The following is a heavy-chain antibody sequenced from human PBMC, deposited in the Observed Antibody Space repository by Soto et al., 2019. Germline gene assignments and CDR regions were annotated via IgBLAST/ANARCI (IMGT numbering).Heavy chain of an antibody. CDR3: ARGPSYCGGDCYPTSFFDY. CDR1: GFTFSSYG. J-gene: IGHJ4*02. D-gene: IGHD2-21*02. Sequence: ESGGGVVQPGRSLRLSCAASGFTFSSYGMHWVRQAPGKGLEWVAVIWYDGSNKYYADSVKGRFTISRDNSKNTLYLQMNSLRAEDTAVYYCARGPSYCGGDCYPTSFFDYWGQGTLVTVSS. V-gene: IGHV3-33*01. CDR2: IWYDGSNK.